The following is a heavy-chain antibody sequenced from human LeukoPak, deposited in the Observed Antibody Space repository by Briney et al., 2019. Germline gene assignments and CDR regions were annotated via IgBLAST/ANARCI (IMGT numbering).Heavy chain of an antibody. CDR3: ASGERGYSYGPLDY. Sequence: SETLSLTCTVSGGSITSSTYYWGWIRQPPGKGLDWIGSIYYSGSTSYNPSLKSRVTISVDTSKNQFSLKLSSVTAADTAVYYCASGERGYSYGPLDYWGQGTLVTVSS. D-gene: IGHD5-18*01. CDR1: GGSITSSTYY. CDR2: IYYSGST. V-gene: IGHV4-39*01. J-gene: IGHJ4*02.